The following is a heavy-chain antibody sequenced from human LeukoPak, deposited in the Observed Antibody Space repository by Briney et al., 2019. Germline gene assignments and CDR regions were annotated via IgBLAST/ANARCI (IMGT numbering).Heavy chain of an antibody. CDR2: VHPNSGNT. J-gene: IGHJ5*02. CDR3: ARGPRNDP. CDR1: GYPFTTRE. D-gene: IGHD1-14*01. Sequence: GASVKVSCKTSGYPFTTREINWVRQAAGQGLEWMGWVHPNSGNTAYAQKFQGRVTMTRDTSISTAYMELSGLRSDDTAVYFCARGPRNDPWGQGTLVTVSS. V-gene: IGHV1-8*01.